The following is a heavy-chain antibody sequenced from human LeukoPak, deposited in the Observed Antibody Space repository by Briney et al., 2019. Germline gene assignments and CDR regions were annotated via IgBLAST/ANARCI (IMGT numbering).Heavy chain of an antibody. Sequence: ASVKVSCKASGYTFTSYAMHWVRQAPGQRLEWMGWINAGNGNTKYSQKFQGRVTITRDTSASTAYMELSSLRSDDTAVYYCARGPHERSGYPDDWGQGTLVTVSS. CDR2: INAGNGNT. V-gene: IGHV1-3*01. CDR3: ARGPHERSGYPDD. D-gene: IGHD3-22*01. CDR1: GYTFTSYA. J-gene: IGHJ4*02.